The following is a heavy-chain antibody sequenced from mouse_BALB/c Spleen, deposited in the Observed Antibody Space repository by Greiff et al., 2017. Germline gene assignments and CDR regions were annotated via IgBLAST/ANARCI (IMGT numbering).Heavy chain of an antibody. Sequence: VQLQQSGPGLVKPSQSLSLTCTVTGYSITSDYAWNWIRQFPGNKLEWMGYISYSGSTSYNPSLKSRISITRDTSKNQFFLQLNSVTTEDTATYYCARSGKFITTATRFAYWGQGTLVTVSA. CDR1: GYSITSDYA. CDR2: ISYSGST. CDR3: ARSGKFITTATRFAY. J-gene: IGHJ3*01. V-gene: IGHV3-2*02. D-gene: IGHD1-2*01.